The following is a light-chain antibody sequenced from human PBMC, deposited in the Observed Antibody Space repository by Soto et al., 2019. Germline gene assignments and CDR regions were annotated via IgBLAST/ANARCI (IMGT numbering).Light chain of an antibody. CDR1: QSVSSY. CDR2: DAS. J-gene: IGKJ1*01. V-gene: IGKV3-11*01. Sequence: EIVLTQSPATLSLSPGERATLSCRASQSVSSYLTWYQQKPGQAPRLLIYDASKKATYIPARFSGSGSGTDVTLTISSLEPEDFAVYYCQQRSNWPWTFGQGTNVEIK. CDR3: QQRSNWPWT.